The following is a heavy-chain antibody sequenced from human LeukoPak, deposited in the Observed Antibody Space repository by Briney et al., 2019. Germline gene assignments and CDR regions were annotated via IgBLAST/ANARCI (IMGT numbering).Heavy chain of an antibody. CDR1: GASISNYY. D-gene: IGHD1-1*01. CDR3: AKLGSTHDF. J-gene: IGHJ4*02. Sequence: SETLALTCTVSGASISNYYWSWIRQTPGKGLEWMGHIHTSGASRDYPSLERRLTLSIDTSRNHLSLKLTSVTAADRAVYFCAKLGSTHDFWGQGALVTVSS. CDR2: IHTSGAS. V-gene: IGHV4-4*09.